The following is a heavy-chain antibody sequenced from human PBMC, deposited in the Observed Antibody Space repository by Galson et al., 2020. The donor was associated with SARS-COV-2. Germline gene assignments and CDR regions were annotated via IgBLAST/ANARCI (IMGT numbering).Heavy chain of an antibody. J-gene: IGHJ6*02. CDR1: GGSISSGGYY. V-gene: IGHV4-31*03. CDR2: IYYSGST. CDR3: ARDSPGADGMDV. Sequence: ASETLSLTCTVSGGSISSGGYYWSWIRQHPGKGLEWIEYIYYSGSTYYNPSLKSRVTISVDTSKNQFSLKLSSVTAADTAVYYCARDSPGADGMDVWGQGTTVTVSS.